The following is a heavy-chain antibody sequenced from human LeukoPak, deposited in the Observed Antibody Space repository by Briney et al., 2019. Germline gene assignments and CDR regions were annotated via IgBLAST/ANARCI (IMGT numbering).Heavy chain of an antibody. CDR1: GFTFDDYA. CDR2: ISGDGGNT. CDR3: AKDLGLRGKYYYYGMDL. J-gene: IGHJ6*02. V-gene: IGHV3-43*02. D-gene: IGHD5-12*01. Sequence: GGSLRLSCAASGFTFDDYAMHWVRQAPGKGLEWVSLISGDGGNTYYADSVKGRFTISRDNSKNSLYLQMNSLRTEDTALYYCAKDLGLRGKYYYYGMDLWGQGTRVSVS.